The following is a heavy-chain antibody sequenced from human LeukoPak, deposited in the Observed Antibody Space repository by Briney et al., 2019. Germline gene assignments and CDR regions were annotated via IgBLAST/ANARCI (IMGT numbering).Heavy chain of an antibody. CDR2: ISGSGGST. V-gene: IGHV3-23*01. J-gene: IGHJ4*02. CDR1: GFTFSSYA. D-gene: IGHD6-13*01. Sequence: GGSLRLSCAASGFTFSSYAMSWVRQAPGKGLEWVSAISGSGGSTYYADSVKGRFTISRDNSKNTLYLQMNSLRAEDTAVYYCAISHSSWYQKADYWGQGTLVTVSS. CDR3: AISHSSWYQKADY.